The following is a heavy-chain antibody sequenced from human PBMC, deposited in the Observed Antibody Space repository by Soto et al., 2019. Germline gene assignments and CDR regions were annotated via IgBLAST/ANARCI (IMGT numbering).Heavy chain of an antibody. V-gene: IGHV1-18*01. CDR1: GYTFTSYG. CDR2: ISAYNGNT. Sequence: ASVKVSCKASGYTFTSYGISWVRQAPGQGLEWMGWISAYNGNTNYAQKLQGRVTMTTDTSTSTAYMELRSLRSDDTAVYYCARDRSSNYDFWSGYYNFDYWGQGTLVTVSS. D-gene: IGHD3-3*01. CDR3: ARDRSSNYDFWSGYYNFDY. J-gene: IGHJ4*02.